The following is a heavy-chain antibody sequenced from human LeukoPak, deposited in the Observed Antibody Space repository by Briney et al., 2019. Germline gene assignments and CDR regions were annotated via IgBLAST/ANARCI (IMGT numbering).Heavy chain of an antibody. Sequence: GGSLRLSCAASGFTFSSYWMSWVRQAPGKGLEWVDNIKQDGSEKYYVDSVKGRFTISRDNAKNSLYLQMNSLRAEDTAVYYCAGLFGEKSCFDYWGQGTLVTVSS. CDR3: AGLFGEKSCFDY. J-gene: IGHJ4*02. D-gene: IGHD3-16*01. CDR1: GFTFSSYW. V-gene: IGHV3-7*01. CDR2: IKQDGSEK.